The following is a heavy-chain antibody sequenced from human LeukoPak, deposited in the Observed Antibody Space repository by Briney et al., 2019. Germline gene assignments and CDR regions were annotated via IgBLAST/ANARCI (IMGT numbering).Heavy chain of an antibody. D-gene: IGHD2-2*01. CDR1: GFTFSSYA. V-gene: IGHV3-30-3*01. J-gene: IGHJ3*02. CDR3: ARDIEIVVVPAEGAFDI. Sequence: GGSLRLSCAASGFTFSSYAMHWVRQAPGKGLEWVAVISYDGSNKYYADSVKGRFTISRDNSKNTLYLQMNSLRAEDTAVYYCARDIEIVVVPAEGAFDIWGQGTMVTVSS. CDR2: ISYDGSNK.